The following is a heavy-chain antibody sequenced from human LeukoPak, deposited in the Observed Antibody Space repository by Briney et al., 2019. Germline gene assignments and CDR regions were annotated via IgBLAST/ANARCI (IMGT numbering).Heavy chain of an antibody. CDR1: GYSISSGYY. D-gene: IGHD4-11*01. V-gene: IGHV4-38-2*01. CDR2: IYHSGST. J-gene: IGHJ4*02. CDR3: ARHAGGAYRYYFDY. Sequence: SETLSLTCAVSGYSISSGYYWGWIRQPPGKGLEWIGSIYHSGSTYYNPSLKSRVTISVDTSKNQFSLKLSSVTAADTAVYYCARHAGGAYRYYFDYRGQGTLVTVSS.